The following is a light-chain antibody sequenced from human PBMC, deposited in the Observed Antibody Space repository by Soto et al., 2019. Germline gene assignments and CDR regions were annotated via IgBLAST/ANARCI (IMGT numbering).Light chain of an antibody. V-gene: IGKV3-20*01. J-gene: IGKJ4*01. CDR3: QQSGKSFPLT. CDR1: QSVSSSY. CDR2: GAS. Sequence: EIVLTQSPGTLSLSPGERATLSCRASQSVSSSYLAWYQQKPGQAPKLLIYGASSRATGIPDRFSGSGSGTDFILTISRLEPEDFAMYYCQQSGKSFPLTFGGGTKLEI.